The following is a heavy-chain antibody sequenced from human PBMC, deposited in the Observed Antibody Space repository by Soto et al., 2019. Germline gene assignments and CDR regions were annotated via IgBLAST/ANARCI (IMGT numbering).Heavy chain of an antibody. CDR1: GADINSGGFT. CDR3: ARDTSYDFWSGYVGFDP. CDR2: IYYSGST. D-gene: IGHD3-3*01. V-gene: IGHV4-61*03. J-gene: IGHJ5*02. Sequence: SETLSLTCSVSGADINSGGFTWTWIRQPPGKGLEWIGNIYYSGSTKYNPSLKSRVTISVDRSRNHFSLNLRSVTTADTALYYCARDTSYDFWSGYVGFDPWGQGTLVTVSS.